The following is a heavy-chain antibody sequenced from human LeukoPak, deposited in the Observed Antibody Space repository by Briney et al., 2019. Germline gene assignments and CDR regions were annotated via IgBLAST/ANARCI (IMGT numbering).Heavy chain of an antibody. Sequence: PGGSLRLSCAASGFTFSSYAMHWVRQAPGKGLEYVSAISSNGGSTYYANSVKGRFIISRDNSKNTLYLQMGSLRAEDMAVYYCARDRGRWLQSVDYWGQGTLVTVSS. CDR2: ISSNGGST. J-gene: IGHJ4*02. D-gene: IGHD5-24*01. CDR3: ARDRGRWLQSVDY. CDR1: GFTFSSYA. V-gene: IGHV3-64*01.